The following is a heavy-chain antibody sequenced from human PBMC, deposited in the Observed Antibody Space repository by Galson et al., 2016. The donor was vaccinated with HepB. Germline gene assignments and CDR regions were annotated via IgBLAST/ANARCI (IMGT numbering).Heavy chain of an antibody. CDR2: ISGRGGRT. D-gene: IGHD5-18*01. J-gene: IGHJ4*02. V-gene: IGHV3-23*01. CDR1: GFTFSSYA. Sequence: SLRLSCAASGFTFSSYAMTWVRQAPGKGLEWVSGISGRGGRTYYADSVKGRFTLSRDNSKDTLYLQMNSLRAEDTAVYYCAALDTATFRDEGGYWGQGTLVTVSS. CDR3: AALDTATFRDEGGY.